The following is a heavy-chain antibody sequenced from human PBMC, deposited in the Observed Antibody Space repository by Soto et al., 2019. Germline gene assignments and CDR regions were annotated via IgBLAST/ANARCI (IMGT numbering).Heavy chain of an antibody. CDR2: ISYDGSNK. Sequence: GGSLRHSCAASGFTFSSYAMHWVRQAPGKGLEWVAVISYDGSNKYYADSVKGRFTISRDNSKNTLYLQMNSLRAEDTAVYYCAKSPRSIMITFGDANWFDPWGQGTLVTVS. D-gene: IGHD3-16*01. V-gene: IGHV3-30-3*01. CDR1: GFTFSSYA. J-gene: IGHJ5*02. CDR3: AKSPRSIMITFGDANWFDP.